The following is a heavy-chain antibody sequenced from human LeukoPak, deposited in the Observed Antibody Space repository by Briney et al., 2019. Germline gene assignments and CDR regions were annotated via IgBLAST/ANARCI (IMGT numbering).Heavy chain of an antibody. Sequence: KPSETLSLTCTVSGYSISSGYYWGWIRQPAGKGLEWIGRIYTSGSTNYNPSLKSRVTMSVDTSKNQFSLKLSSVTAADTAVYYCARDPRSANYYDSSGYPNDYWGQGTLVTVSS. CDR2: IYTSGST. CDR1: GYSISSGYY. D-gene: IGHD3-22*01. CDR3: ARDPRSANYYDSSGYPNDY. J-gene: IGHJ4*02. V-gene: IGHV4-61*02.